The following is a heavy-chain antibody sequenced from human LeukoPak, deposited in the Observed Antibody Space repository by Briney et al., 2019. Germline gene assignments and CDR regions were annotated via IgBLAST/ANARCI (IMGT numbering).Heavy chain of an antibody. J-gene: IGHJ4*02. D-gene: IGHD4-17*01. CDR3: ARYDTTVTVTLDN. CDR1: GGSISSRSFS. Sequence: SETLSLTCSVSGGSISSRSFSWGWIRQPPGKGLEWIGNIYYGGSTYYNPSLNSRVTISVDTSKDQLSLKLTSVTATDTAVYYCARYDTTVTVTLDNWGQGTLVTVSS. V-gene: IGHV4-39*01. CDR2: IYYGGST.